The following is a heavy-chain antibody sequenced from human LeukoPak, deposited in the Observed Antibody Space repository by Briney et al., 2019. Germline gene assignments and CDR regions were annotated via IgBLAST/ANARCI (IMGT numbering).Heavy chain of an antibody. Sequence: EASVTVSCKASGYTFTSYGISWVRQAPGQGLEWMGWISAYNGNTNYAQKLQGRVTMTTDTSTSTAYMELRSLRSDDTAVYYCARVLSGGSYYSDAFDIWGQGTMVTVSS. D-gene: IGHD1-26*01. CDR2: ISAYNGNT. J-gene: IGHJ3*02. CDR3: ARVLSGGSYYSDAFDI. CDR1: GYTFTSYG. V-gene: IGHV1-18*01.